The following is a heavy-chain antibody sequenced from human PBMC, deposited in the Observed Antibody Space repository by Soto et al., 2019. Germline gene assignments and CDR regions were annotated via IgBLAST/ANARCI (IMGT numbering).Heavy chain of an antibody. CDR2: INPSGDSR. CDR1: GVSFSDYF. J-gene: IGHJ5*02. CDR3: DGAYRQNYRTPAASSWFQP. V-gene: IGHV1-46*01. D-gene: IGHD2-15*01. Sequence: ASVKVPCRASGVSFSDYFMHWVRPAPGQGRGWMGIINPSGDSRNYAQKFQGRVTITRDTSTSTVYMDLSSLRYEDTAVYYCDGAYRQNYRTPAASSWFQPWGQGNPVTVSS.